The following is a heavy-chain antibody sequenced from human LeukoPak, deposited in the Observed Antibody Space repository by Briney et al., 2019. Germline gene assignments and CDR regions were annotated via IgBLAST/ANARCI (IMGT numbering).Heavy chain of an antibody. V-gene: IGHV4-4*02. J-gene: IGHJ4*02. CDR2: TYHSGTP. D-gene: IGHD3-3*01. CDR3: ARLSGFSGDH. CDR1: GGSISTSNW. Sequence: PSETLSLTCAVSGGSISTSNWWTWVRQPPGKGLEWIGETYHSGTPNYNPSLKSRVTISVDKSKNQFSLRLSSVTAADTAVYYCARLSGFSGDHWGQGTLVTVSS.